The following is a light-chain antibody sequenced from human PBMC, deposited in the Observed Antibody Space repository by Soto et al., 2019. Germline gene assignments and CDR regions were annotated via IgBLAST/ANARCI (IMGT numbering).Light chain of an antibody. CDR3: QLYSGSPWT. V-gene: IGKV3-20*01. CDR1: QSISHNY. Sequence: IVLTQSPGTLSLSPGERATLSCRASQSISHNYLAWYQQEPGQAPRLLIHGVSIRATGIPDRFSGSGSGTDFTLSISRLEPEGFAVYYCQLYSGSPWTFGQGTKVEIK. CDR2: GVS. J-gene: IGKJ1*01.